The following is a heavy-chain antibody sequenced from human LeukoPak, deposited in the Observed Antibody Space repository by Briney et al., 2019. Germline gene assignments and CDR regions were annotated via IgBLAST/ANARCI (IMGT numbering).Heavy chain of an antibody. CDR2: IIPILGIA. Sequence: SVKVSCKASGGTFSSYAISWVRQAPGQGLEWMRRIIPILGIANYAQKFQGRVTITADKSTSTAYMELSSLRSEDTAVYYCARDNPLVLRYFDWLPHDAFDIWGQGTMVTVSS. CDR3: ARDNPLVLRYFDWLPHDAFDI. CDR1: GGTFSSYA. D-gene: IGHD3-9*01. J-gene: IGHJ3*02. V-gene: IGHV1-69*04.